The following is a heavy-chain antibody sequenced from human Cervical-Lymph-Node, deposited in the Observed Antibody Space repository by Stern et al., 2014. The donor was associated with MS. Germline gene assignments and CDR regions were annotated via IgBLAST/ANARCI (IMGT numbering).Heavy chain of an antibody. CDR1: GGTLNSYG. Sequence: VQLVESGAEVKKPGSSVKVSCKASGGTLNSYGINWVRQTPGQGLEWVGGIPPLFGTADYAQQFQGSVTITTDETTNTAPMQLSNLRSEDTAVYYCASIVFYTNDCLNYYYNGMDVWGQGTTVTVSS. V-gene: IGHV1-69*05. J-gene: IGHJ6*02. D-gene: IGHD2-2*02. CDR2: IPPLFGTA. CDR3: ASIVFYTNDCLNYYYNGMDV.